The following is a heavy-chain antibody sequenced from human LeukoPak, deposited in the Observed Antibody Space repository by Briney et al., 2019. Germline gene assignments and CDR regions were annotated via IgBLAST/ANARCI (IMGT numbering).Heavy chain of an antibody. Sequence: SETLSLTCTVSGGSISGYYWSWIRQPPGKGLEWIGYIYYSGSTNYNPSLKSRVTISVDTSKNQFSLKLSSVTAADTAVYYCARFSGDYYDSSGYLDYWGQGTLVTVSS. V-gene: IGHV4-59*08. CDR2: IYYSGST. D-gene: IGHD3-22*01. J-gene: IGHJ4*02. CDR3: ARFSGDYYDSSGYLDY. CDR1: GGSISGYY.